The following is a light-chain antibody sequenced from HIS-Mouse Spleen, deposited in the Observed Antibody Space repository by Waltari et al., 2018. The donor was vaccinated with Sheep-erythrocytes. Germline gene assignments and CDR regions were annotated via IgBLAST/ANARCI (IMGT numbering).Light chain of an antibody. CDR1: TLGDKY. J-gene: IGLJ2*01. V-gene: IGLV3-1*01. CDR3: QAWDNSTVV. Sequence: SYELTQPPSVSVSPGQTASITCSGDTLGDKYACWYQQKPGHSPVLVIYQDSKRPSGIPGRFSGSNSGNTATLTISGTQAMDEADYYCQAWDNSTVVFGGGTKLTVL. CDR2: QDS.